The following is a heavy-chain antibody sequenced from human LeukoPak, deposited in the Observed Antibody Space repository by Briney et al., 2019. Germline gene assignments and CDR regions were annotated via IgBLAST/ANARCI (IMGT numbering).Heavy chain of an antibody. D-gene: IGHD1-26*01. CDR3: ARRRDLYSGSYYPFDY. Sequence: GESLKISCKGSGYRFTNYWIGWVRQMPGKGLEWMGITYPGDSETRYSPSFQGQVTISADKSISTAYLQWSSLKASDTAMYYCARRRDLYSGSYYPFDYWGQGTLVTVSS. CDR2: TYPGDSET. J-gene: IGHJ4*02. CDR1: GYRFTNYW. V-gene: IGHV5-51*01.